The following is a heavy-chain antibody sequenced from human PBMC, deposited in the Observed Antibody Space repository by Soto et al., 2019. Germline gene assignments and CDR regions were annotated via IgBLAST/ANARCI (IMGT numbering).Heavy chain of an antibody. CDR2: MNKDGIEK. CDR3: AKYSGSCSLES. V-gene: IGHV3-7*03. Sequence: EVQLVESGGGLVQPGGSLRLSCAASGFTFSNSWMSWVRQAPGKGLEWVANMNKDGIEKYYVDSVKGRVTFSRDTAKNSLYLQMNSLRVEDGAVYYCAKYSGSCSLESWGQGALVTVSS. CDR1: GFTFSNSW. D-gene: IGHD5-12*01. J-gene: IGHJ4*02.